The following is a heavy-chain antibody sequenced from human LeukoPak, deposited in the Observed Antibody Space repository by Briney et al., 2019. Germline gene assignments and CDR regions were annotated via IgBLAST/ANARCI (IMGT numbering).Heavy chain of an antibody. J-gene: IGHJ5*02. V-gene: IGHV3-30-3*02. CDR3: AKPKSSLKTYWFDP. D-gene: IGHD6-13*01. CDR2: ISYDGSNK. CDR1: GFTFSSYA. Sequence: PGGSLRLSCAASGFTFSSYAMHWVRQAPGKGLEWVAVISYDGSNKYYADSVKGRLTISRDNSKNTLYLQMNSLRAEDTAVYYCAKPKSSLKTYWFDPWGQGTLVTVSS.